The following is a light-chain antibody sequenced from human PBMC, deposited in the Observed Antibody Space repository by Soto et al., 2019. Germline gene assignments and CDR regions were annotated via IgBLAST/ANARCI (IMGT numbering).Light chain of an antibody. V-gene: IGLV1-40*01. CDR1: RSNIGAGYV. CDR2: GTN. Sequence: QSVLTQPPSVSGAPGQRVTISCTGSRSNIGAGYVVHWYQQLPGTAPKLLIYGTNNRPSGVPDRFSGSKSGMSASLAITGLQAADEANYYCQSYDNSLSGSRVFGGGTQLTVL. J-gene: IGLJ3*02. CDR3: QSYDNSLSGSRV.